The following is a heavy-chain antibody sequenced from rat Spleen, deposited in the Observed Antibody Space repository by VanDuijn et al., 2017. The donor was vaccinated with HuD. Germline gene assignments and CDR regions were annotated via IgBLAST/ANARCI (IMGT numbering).Heavy chain of an antibody. CDR2: ISSGGDT. CDR3: ARDEGGSLDY. Sequence: QVQLKESGPGLVQPSQTLSLTCTVSGFSLTINGVSWVRQPPGKGLEWIAAISSGGDTYYNSALKSRLGISRDTSKNQVFLKMNSLQSEDTTTYYCARDEGGSLDYWGQGVMVTVSS. CDR1: GFSLTING. J-gene: IGHJ2*01. V-gene: IGHV2S12*01. D-gene: IGHD1-11*01.